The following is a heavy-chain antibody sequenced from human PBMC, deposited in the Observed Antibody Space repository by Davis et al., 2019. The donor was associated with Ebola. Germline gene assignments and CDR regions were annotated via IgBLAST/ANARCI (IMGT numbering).Heavy chain of an antibody. J-gene: IGHJ4*02. CDR3: ARDRYSDGSGYFFEQSH. D-gene: IGHD3-22*01. V-gene: IGHV1-69*13. CDR1: GGTFSSYA. CDR2: IIPVSGVP. Sequence: SVKVSCKASGGTFSSYAISWVRQAPGQGLDWMGGIIPVSGVPTYAQDFQGRVTITADESTSTAYMELSSLRSEDTAMYYCARDRYSDGSGYFFEQSHWGQGTLVTVSS.